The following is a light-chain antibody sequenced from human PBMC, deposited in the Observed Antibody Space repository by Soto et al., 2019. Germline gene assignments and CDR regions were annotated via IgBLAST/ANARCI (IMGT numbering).Light chain of an antibody. CDR2: DAS. CDR1: QGISSW. Sequence: DIQMTQSTSTLSASVGDRVTITCRASQGISSWLAWYQQKPGKAPKLLIYDASSLESGVPSRFSGSGSGTEVTLTISSLQPDDFASYYCQQYNSYSWTFGQGTKVEIK. V-gene: IGKV1-5*01. J-gene: IGKJ1*01. CDR3: QQYNSYSWT.